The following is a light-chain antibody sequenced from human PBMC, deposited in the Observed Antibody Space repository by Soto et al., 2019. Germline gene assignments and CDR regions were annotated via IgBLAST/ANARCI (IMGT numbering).Light chain of an antibody. CDR1: SGHSSYA. Sequence: QPVLTQSPSASASLGASVKLTCTLSSGHSSYAIAWHQQQPEKGPRYLVKLNSDGSHIKGDGIPDRFSGSSSGAERYLTISSLQSEDEADYYCQTWGTGIVVFGGGTKVTVL. CDR3: QTWGTGIVV. V-gene: IGLV4-69*01. CDR2: LNSDGSH. J-gene: IGLJ2*01.